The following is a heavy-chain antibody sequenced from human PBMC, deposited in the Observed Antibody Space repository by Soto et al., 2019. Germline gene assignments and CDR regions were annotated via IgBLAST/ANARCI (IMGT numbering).Heavy chain of an antibody. CDR2: IYPGDHET. V-gene: IGHV5-51*01. J-gene: IGHJ4*02. CDR3: ARSPRSSPYFDY. CDR1: GYTFSNFG. D-gene: IGHD6-13*01. Sequence: GSLKISCQCCGYTFSNFGLGWVRQLPGKGLEWMGIIYPGDHETRYGPSFHGKVTISADKSINTAYLQWNSLEASDTAFYFCARSPRSSPYFDYWGQGALVTASS.